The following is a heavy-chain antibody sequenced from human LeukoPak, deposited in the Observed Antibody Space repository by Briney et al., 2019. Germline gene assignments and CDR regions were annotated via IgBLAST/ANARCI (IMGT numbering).Heavy chain of an antibody. Sequence: ASVKVSCKASGYSLTTYGIIWVRQAPGQGLEWMGWISAYNGNTDHAPNLQGRVTMTTDTSTNTAYMELRSLRSDDTAVYYCARAPPYYDSLTGYYHPHYGMDVWGQGTTVTVSS. CDR1: GYSLTTYG. J-gene: IGHJ6*02. CDR2: ISAYNGNT. CDR3: ARAPPYYDSLTGYYHPHYGMDV. V-gene: IGHV1-18*01. D-gene: IGHD3-9*01.